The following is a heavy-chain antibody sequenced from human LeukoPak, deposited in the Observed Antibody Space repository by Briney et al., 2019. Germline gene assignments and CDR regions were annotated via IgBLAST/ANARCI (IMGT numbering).Heavy chain of an antibody. CDR1: GFTFSSYD. CDR3: ARVRKYSGYYSWYFDH. V-gene: IGHV3-13*01. CDR2: IGTAGDT. D-gene: IGHD5-12*01. J-gene: IGHJ2*01. Sequence: PGGSLRLSCAASGFTFSSYDMHWVRQATGKGLEWVSAIGTAGDTYYPGSVKGRFTISRENAKNSLYLQMNSLRAGDTAVYYCARVRKYSGYYSWYFDHWGRGTLVTVSS.